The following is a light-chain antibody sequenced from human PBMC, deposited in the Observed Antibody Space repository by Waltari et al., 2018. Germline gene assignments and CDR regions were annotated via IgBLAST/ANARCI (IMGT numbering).Light chain of an antibody. CDR2: DAS. CDR3: QQRSAWPTT. J-gene: IGKJ5*01. CDR1: ESVSSN. V-gene: IGKV3-11*01. Sequence: EIVVTQSPATLSLSPGEGATLSCRTSESVSSNLAWFQQKEGQPPRLVIFDASSRAADTPARFSGGGSGTDYTLTISSLEPEDFATYYCQQRSAWPTTFGQGTRLEI.